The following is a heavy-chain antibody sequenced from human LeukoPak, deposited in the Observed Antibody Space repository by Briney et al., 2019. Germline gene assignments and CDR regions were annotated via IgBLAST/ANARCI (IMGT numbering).Heavy chain of an antibody. CDR3: ASITMVRGVPLFDY. J-gene: IGHJ4*02. CDR1: GGSISSYY. CDR2: IYYSGST. V-gene: IGHV4-59*08. D-gene: IGHD3-10*01. Sequence: SETLSLTCTVSGGSISSYYWSWIRQPPGKGLEWIGYIYYSGSTNYNPSLKSRVTISVDTSKNQFSLKLSSVTAADTAVYYCASITMVRGVPLFDYWGQGTLVTVSS.